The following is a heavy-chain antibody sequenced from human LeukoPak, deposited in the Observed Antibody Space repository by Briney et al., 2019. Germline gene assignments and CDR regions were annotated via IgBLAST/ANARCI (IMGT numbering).Heavy chain of an antibody. Sequence: GGSLRLSYAASGFTFSDYYMSWIRQAPGKGLEWVSYISSSSSYTNYADSVKGRFTISRDNAKNSLYLQMNSLRAEDTAVYYCARHLNSSSWLVYFDYWGQGTLVTVSS. D-gene: IGHD6-13*01. CDR3: ARHLNSSSWLVYFDY. CDR1: GFTFSDYY. CDR2: ISSSSSYT. J-gene: IGHJ4*02. V-gene: IGHV3-11*06.